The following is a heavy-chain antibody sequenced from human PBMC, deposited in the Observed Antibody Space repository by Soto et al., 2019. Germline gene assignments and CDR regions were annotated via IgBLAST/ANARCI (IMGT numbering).Heavy chain of an antibody. J-gene: IGHJ4*02. D-gene: IGHD6-19*01. V-gene: IGHV1-18*01. CDR2: ISAYNGNT. CDR3: ARDDQWLDPYYFDY. Sequence: GASVQVSCKASGYTFTSYGISRVRQAPGQGLEGMGWISAYNGNTNYAQKLQGRVTMTTDTSTSTAYMELRSLRSDDTAVYYCARDDQWLDPYYFDYWGQGTLVTVSS. CDR1: GYTFTSYG.